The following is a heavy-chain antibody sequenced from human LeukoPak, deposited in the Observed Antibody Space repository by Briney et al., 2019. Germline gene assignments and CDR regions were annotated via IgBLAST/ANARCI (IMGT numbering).Heavy chain of an antibody. V-gene: IGHV1-2*02. J-gene: IGHJ6*02. CDR2: INPNSGGT. CDR3: ARDQVGQLVHHGMDV. D-gene: IGHD6-6*01. CDR1: GYTFTGYY. Sequence: ASVKVSCTASGYTFTGYYMHWVRQAPGQGLEWMGWINPNSGGTNYAQKFQGRVTMTRDTSISTAYMELSRLRSDDTAVYYCARDQVGQLVHHGMDVWGQGTTVTVSS.